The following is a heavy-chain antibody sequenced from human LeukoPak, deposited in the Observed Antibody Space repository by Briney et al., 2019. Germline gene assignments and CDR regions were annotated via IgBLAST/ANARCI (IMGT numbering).Heavy chain of an antibody. CDR1: GGSISSRSYY. D-gene: IGHD5-24*01. CDR2: IYYSGST. CDR3: ARLLDGYNYVDY. J-gene: IGHJ4*02. V-gene: IGHV4-39*01. Sequence: SSETLSLTCTVSGGSISSRSYYWGWIRQPPGKGLEWIVSIYYSGSTYYDPSLKSRVTISVDTSKKQFSLKLSSVTAADTAIYYCARLLDGYNYVDYWGQGTLVTVSS.